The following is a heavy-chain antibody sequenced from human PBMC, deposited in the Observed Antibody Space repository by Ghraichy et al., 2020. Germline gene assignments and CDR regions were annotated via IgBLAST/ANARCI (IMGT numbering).Heavy chain of an antibody. J-gene: IGHJ4*02. D-gene: IGHD5-12*01. Sequence: SETLSLTCTVSGGSISSDYWSWIRQPPGKGLEWIGYIYYSGSTNYNPSLKSRVTISVDTSKNQFSLKLSSVTAADTAVYYCARGRGYSGTKDYWGQGTLVTVSS. CDR3: ARGRGYSGTKDY. V-gene: IGHV4-59*01. CDR1: GGSISSDY. CDR2: IYYSGST.